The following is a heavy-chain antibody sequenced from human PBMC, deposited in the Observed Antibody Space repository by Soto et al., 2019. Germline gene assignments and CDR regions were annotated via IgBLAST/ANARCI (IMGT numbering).Heavy chain of an antibody. J-gene: IGHJ4*02. V-gene: IGHV3-23*01. D-gene: IGHD2-15*01. CDR1: GFTFSSYA. Sequence: DVPLLESGGGLVHPGGSLRLSCAASGFTFSSYAMSWVRQAPGKGLEWVSAISGSGGSTYYADSVKGRFTISRDNSKNTLNLQMNSLRAEDTAIYYCARQLGYCSDGSCYFDYWGQGTLVTVSS. CDR3: ARQLGYCSDGSCYFDY. CDR2: ISGSGGST.